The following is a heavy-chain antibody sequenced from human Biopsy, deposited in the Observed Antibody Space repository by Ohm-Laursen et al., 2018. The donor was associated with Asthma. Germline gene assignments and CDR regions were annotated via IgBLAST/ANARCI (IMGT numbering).Heavy chain of an antibody. D-gene: IGHD6-13*01. CDR2: ISPVFGST. Sequence: GSSVKVSCKASGGTFGNYAISWVPQAPGLGLEWMGGISPVFGSTNIAQKFQGRVTISADIFTKTAYLEVSSLRSDDTAVYYCASPSSSREILYYYYNMDIWGQGTTVTV. CDR3: ASPSSSREILYYYYNMDI. J-gene: IGHJ6*02. V-gene: IGHV1-69*06. CDR1: GGTFGNYA.